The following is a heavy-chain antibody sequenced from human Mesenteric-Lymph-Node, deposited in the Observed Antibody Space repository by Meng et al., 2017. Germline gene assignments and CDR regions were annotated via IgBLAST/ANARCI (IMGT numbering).Heavy chain of an antibody. D-gene: IGHD1-26*01. CDR1: GFSLTSTGAG. CDR3: AHRLLGGVGS. V-gene: IGHV2-5*02. CDR2: IYWDDDK. J-gene: IGHJ4*02. Sequence: QITLEESGPTLVKPTETLTLTCNFSGFSLTSTGAGVGWIRQPPGKAPEWLALIYWDDDKRYSPSLKTRLTITRDTSKNQVVLTMTNMDPVDTATYYCAHRLLGGVGSWGQGTLVTVSS.